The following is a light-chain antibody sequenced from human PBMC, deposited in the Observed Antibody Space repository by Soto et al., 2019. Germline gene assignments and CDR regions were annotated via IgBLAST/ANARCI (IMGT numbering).Light chain of an antibody. Sequence: VLSQTPGSLSVSPGERATLSCRASQSVSNNYLAWYQQKPGQPPKLLIYGASTRAAGVPDRFSGSGSGTDFTLTISSLQAEDVAVYYCQQYYSTPTFGGGTKVDIK. CDR2: GAS. J-gene: IGKJ4*01. V-gene: IGKV3-20*01. CDR3: QQYYSTPT. CDR1: QSVSNNY.